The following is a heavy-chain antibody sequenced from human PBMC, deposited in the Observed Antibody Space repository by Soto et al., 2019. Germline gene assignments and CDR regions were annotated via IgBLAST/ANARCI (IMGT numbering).Heavy chain of an antibody. D-gene: IGHD3-10*01. Sequence: SETLSLTCTVSGGSISSGDYYWSWIRQPPGKGLEWIGYIYYSGSTYYNPSLKSRVTISVDTSKNQFSLKLSSVTAADTAVYYCARGGSGSSFYVQHWGQGTLVTVSS. V-gene: IGHV4-30-4*01. CDR1: GGSISSGDYY. CDR2: IYYSGST. CDR3: ARGGSGSSFYVQH. J-gene: IGHJ1*01.